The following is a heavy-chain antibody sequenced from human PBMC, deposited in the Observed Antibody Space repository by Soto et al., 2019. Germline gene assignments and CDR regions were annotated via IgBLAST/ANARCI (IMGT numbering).Heavy chain of an antibody. V-gene: IGHV4-34*01. Sequence: QVQLQQWGAGLLKPSETLSLTCAVYGGSFSGYYWSWIRQPPGKGLEWIGEVNHSGRTNYTPSLKSRVTISADTDKSQFSLKRSSVTAADTAVYYCARGGGFVVVPAAKSSGYFDYWGQGTLVTVSS. D-gene: IGHD2-2*01. J-gene: IGHJ4*02. CDR2: VNHSGRT. CDR3: ARGGGFVVVPAAKSSGYFDY. CDR1: GGSFSGYY.